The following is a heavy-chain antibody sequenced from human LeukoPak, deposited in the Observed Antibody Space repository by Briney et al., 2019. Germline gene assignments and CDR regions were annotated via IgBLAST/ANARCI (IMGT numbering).Heavy chain of an antibody. CDR3: ARSSVARYSSSWYYDY. J-gene: IGHJ4*02. Sequence: SETLSLTCTVSGGSISSYYWSWIRQPPGKGLEWIGYIYTSGSTNYNPSFKSRVTISVDTSKNQFSLKLSSVTAADTAVYYCARSSVARYSSSWYYDYWGQGTLVTVSS. CDR1: GGSISSYY. CDR2: IYTSGST. V-gene: IGHV4-4*09. D-gene: IGHD6-13*01.